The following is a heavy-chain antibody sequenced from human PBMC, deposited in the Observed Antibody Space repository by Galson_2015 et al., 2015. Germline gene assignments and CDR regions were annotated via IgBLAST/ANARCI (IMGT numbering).Heavy chain of an antibody. CDR3: GKDPESGSWGYLDH. V-gene: IGHV3-23*01. J-gene: IGHJ4*02. Sequence: SLRLSCAASGFTFSSYAMSWVRQAPGKGLEWVSTVTGSGGTTYYAESVKGRFTISRDNSENTVHLQMNSLRAEDTAVYYCGKDPESGSWGYLDHWGRGTLVTVSS. D-gene: IGHD6-25*01. CDR1: GFTFSSYA. CDR2: VTGSGGTT.